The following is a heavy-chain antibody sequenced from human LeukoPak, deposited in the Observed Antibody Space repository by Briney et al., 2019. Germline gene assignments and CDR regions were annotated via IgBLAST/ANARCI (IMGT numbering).Heavy chain of an antibody. D-gene: IGHD3-22*01. J-gene: IGHJ4*02. CDR3: ARLGLEAYDRSGFYYFDY. V-gene: IGHV5-51*01. CDR1: GYLFANYW. CDR2: IYPGDSDT. Sequence: GESLKISCKASGYLFANYWIAWGRQMAGKGLEWVGSIYPGDSDTRYRPSFRGQVTISADKSNSISYLQWSSLKASNSAIYYCARLGLEAYDRSGFYYFDYWGQGALVTVSS.